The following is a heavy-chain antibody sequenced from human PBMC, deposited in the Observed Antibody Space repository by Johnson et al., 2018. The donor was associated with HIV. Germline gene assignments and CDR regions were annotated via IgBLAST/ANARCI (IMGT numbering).Heavy chain of an antibody. CDR2: ISYDGSYK. D-gene: IGHD1-26*01. J-gene: IGHJ3*02. CDR1: GFTFSSYA. V-gene: IGHV3-30-3*01. Sequence: QVQLVESGGGVVQPGRSLRLSCAASGFTFSSYAMHWVRQAPGKGLEWVAVISYDGSYKYYADSVKGRFTIPRDNSKNTLYLQMNSLRAEDTAVYYCARGSKWELLGAFDIWGQGTMVTVSS. CDR3: ARGSKWELLGAFDI.